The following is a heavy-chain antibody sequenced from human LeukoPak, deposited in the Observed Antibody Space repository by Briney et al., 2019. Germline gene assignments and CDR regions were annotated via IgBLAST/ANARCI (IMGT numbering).Heavy chain of an antibody. Sequence: GGSLRLSCAASGFTFSDYAMSWVRQAPGKGLEWVSAISRDGRTTLYADSVKGRFTISRDNSKNTLYLQMNSLRAEDTAVYYCARDWYSYGQTYGMDVWGQGTTVTVSS. V-gene: IGHV3-23*01. J-gene: IGHJ6*02. CDR3: ARDWYSYGQTYGMDV. CDR2: ISRDGRTT. D-gene: IGHD5-18*01. CDR1: GFTFSDYA.